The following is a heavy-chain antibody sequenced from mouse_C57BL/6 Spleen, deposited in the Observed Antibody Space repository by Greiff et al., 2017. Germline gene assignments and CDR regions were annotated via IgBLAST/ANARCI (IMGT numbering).Heavy chain of an antibody. CDR2: INPNYGTT. J-gene: IGHJ4*01. CDR3: ARGYYGSSYEMDY. Sequence: VHVKQSGPELVKPGASVKISCKASGYSFTDYNMNWVKQSNGKSLEWIGVINPNYGTTGYNQKFKGKATLTVDQSSSTAYMQLNSLTSEDSAVYYCARGYYGSSYEMDYWGQGTSVTVSS. D-gene: IGHD1-1*01. V-gene: IGHV1-39*01. CDR1: GYSFTDYN.